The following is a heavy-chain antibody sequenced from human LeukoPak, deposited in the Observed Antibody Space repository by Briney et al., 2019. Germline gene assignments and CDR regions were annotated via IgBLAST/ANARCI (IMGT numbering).Heavy chain of an antibody. CDR1: GGSVSSGSYY. CDR2: INDSGST. CDR3: ARDLDLGAAISGMDV. V-gene: IGHV4-61*01. D-gene: IGHD1-1*01. J-gene: IGHJ6*02. Sequence: SETLSLTCTVSGGSVSSGSYYWNWIRQPPGKGLEWIGYINDSGSTNYNPSLKSRVTISVDTSKNQFSLKLSSVTAADTAVYYCARDLDLGAAISGMDVWGQGTTVSVSS.